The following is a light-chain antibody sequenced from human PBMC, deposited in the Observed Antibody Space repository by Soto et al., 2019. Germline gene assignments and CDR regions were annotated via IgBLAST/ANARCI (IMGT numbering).Light chain of an antibody. CDR3: QQYGRSPLT. CDR2: GAS. Sequence: EIVLTQSPGTLSLSPGERATLSCRASQSVSSTYLAWYQQKPGQAPRLLIYGASSRATGIPDRFSGSGSGTDFTLTVSRLEPEDFAAYYCQQYGRSPLTFGGGTKVEFK. J-gene: IGKJ4*01. V-gene: IGKV3-20*01. CDR1: QSVSSTY.